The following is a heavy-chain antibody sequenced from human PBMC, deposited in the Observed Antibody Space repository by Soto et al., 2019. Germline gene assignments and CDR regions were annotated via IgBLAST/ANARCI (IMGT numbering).Heavy chain of an antibody. CDR3: ARTTAVPNTLRSRYFFDY. CDR2: IYYSGST. CDR1: GGSVSSGSYY. D-gene: IGHD4-17*01. Sequence: PSETLSLTCNVSGGSVSSGSYYWSWIRQPPGKGLEWIGYIYYSGSTNYNPSLKSRVTISVDLSKNRFSLRLSSVTTADTALYYCARTTAVPNTLRSRYFFDYWGQGTLVTVSS. J-gene: IGHJ4*02. V-gene: IGHV4-61*01.